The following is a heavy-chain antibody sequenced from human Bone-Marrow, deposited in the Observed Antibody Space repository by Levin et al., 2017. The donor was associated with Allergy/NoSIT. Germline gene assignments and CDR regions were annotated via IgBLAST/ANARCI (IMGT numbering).Heavy chain of an antibody. D-gene: IGHD3-22*01. CDR3: AREGDSSAWPFDY. J-gene: IGHJ4*02. Sequence: KISCKASGGTFSTPAISWVRQAPGQGLEWMGGITPIFDTPNYAQKFQGRVAITADESTSTAYMELTSLRSEDTAVYYCAREGDSSAWPFDYWGQGTLVTVSS. V-gene: IGHV1-69*01. CDR2: ITPIFDTP. CDR1: GGTFSTPA.